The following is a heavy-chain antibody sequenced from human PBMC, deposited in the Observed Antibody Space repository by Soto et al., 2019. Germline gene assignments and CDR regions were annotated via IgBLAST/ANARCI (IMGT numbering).Heavy chain of an antibody. CDR1: GFTFDEYG. CDR2: ISWNSGTI. V-gene: IGHV3-9*01. J-gene: IGHJ6*02. CDR3: ARDGGITIPLHYYYYYGMDV. D-gene: IGHD3-3*01. Sequence: GGSLRLSCGASGFTFDEYGMHWVRQAPGKGLEWVSGISWNSGTIGYADSVKGRFTISRDNAKNSLYLQMNSLRAEDTAVYYCARDGGITIPLHYYYYYGMDVWGQGTTVTVSS.